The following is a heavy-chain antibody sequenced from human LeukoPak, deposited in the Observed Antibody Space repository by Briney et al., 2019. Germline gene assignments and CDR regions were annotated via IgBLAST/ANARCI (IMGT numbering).Heavy chain of an antibody. J-gene: IGHJ3*02. CDR1: GGTFSSYA. D-gene: IGHD2-21*02. CDR3: ASDYCGGDCYYAFDI. CDR2: INTNTGNP. V-gene: IGHV7-4-1*01. Sequence: SVKVSCKASGGTFSSYAISWVRQAPGQGLEWMGWINTNTGNPTYAQGFTGRFVFSLDTSVSTAYLQIGSLKAEDTAVYYCASDYCGGDCYYAFDIWGQGTMVTVSS.